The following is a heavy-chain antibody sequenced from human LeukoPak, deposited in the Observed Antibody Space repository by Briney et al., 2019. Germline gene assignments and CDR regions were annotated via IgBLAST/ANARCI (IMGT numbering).Heavy chain of an antibody. J-gene: IGHJ4*02. V-gene: IGHV3-53*01. D-gene: IGHD6-19*01. CDR3: ARGPSIAVPTY. CDR2: IYSGGST. CDR1: GFTVSSDY. Sequence: GGSLRLSCAASGFTVSSDYLSWVRQAPGKGLEWVSVIYSGGSTYYAGSVKGRFTISRDNSKNTLYLQMNSLRAEDTAVYYCARGPSIAVPTYWGQGTLVTVSS.